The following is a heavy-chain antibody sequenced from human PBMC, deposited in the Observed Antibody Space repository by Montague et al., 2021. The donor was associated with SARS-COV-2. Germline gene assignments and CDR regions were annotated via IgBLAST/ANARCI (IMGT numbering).Heavy chain of an antibody. D-gene: IGHD2-2*01. CDR3: ARIPVGSKYYFDF. V-gene: IGHV6-1*01. Sequence: YAISGDSVSSNIATWNWIRQSPSRGLEWLGRTYYRSKWYNDYAESVKSRITIDPDTSKHQFSLHLNSVTPEDTAVYYCARIPVGSKYYFDFWGQRTLVTVSS. CDR2: TYYRSKWYN. J-gene: IGHJ4*02. CDR1: GDSVSSNIAT.